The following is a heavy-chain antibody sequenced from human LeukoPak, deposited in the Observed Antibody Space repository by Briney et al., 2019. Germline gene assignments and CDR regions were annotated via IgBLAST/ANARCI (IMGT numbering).Heavy chain of an antibody. V-gene: IGHV4-34*01. CDR3: ARPLRSYYYMAV. CDR2: INHLGSA. J-gene: IGHJ6*03. D-gene: IGHD3-10*01. CDR1: GGSLSGYS. Sequence: SSETLSLTCAVYGGSLSGYSWSWIRQSPGKGLEWIGEINHLGSADYNPSLKSRVTISLDTTKNEFSLKLRSVTAADTAVYYCARPLRSYYYMAVWGKGTTVTVSS.